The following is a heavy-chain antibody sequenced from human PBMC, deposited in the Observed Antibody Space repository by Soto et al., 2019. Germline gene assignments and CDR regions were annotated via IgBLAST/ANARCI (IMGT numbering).Heavy chain of an antibody. J-gene: IGHJ3*02. D-gene: IGHD6-13*01. CDR1: GYTFTSYA. CDR3: ARDQGIIAAAGTVGAFDI. Sequence: QVQLVQSGAEVKKPGASVKVSCKASGYTFTSYAMHWVRQAPGQRLEWMGWINAGNGNTKYSQKFQGRVTITRDTSASTAYMELSSLRSEDTAVYYCARDQGIIAAAGTVGAFDIWGQGTMVTVSS. CDR2: INAGNGNT. V-gene: IGHV1-3*01.